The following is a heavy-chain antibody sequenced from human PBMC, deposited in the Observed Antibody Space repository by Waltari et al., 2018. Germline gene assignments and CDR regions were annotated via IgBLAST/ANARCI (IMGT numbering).Heavy chain of an antibody. Sequence: EVQLVETGGGLIQPGGSLRLSCAASGFTVSSNYMSWVRQAPGKGMEGVSVIYSGGSTYYADSVKGRFTISRDNSKNTLYLQMNSLRAEDTAVYYCARGSDGSSWYHYYYYYYMDVWGKGTTVTVSS. CDR3: ARGSDGSSWYHYYYYYYMDV. CDR2: IYSGGST. V-gene: IGHV3-53*02. D-gene: IGHD6-13*01. CDR1: GFTVSSNY. J-gene: IGHJ6*03.